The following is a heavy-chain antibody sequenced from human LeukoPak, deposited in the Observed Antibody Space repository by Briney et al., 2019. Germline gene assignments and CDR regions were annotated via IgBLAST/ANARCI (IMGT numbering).Heavy chain of an antibody. CDR1: GFTFSDYD. D-gene: IGHD3-9*01. Sequence: GGSLRLSCAASGFTFSDYDMHWVRQATGKGLEWVSAIGTAGDTYYPGSVKSRFTISRENAKNSLYLQMNSLRAGDTAVYYCARGGTYYDILTGYYRFFDYWGQGTLVTVSS. CDR3: ARGGTYYDILTGYYRFFDY. CDR2: IGTAGDT. J-gene: IGHJ4*02. V-gene: IGHV3-13*01.